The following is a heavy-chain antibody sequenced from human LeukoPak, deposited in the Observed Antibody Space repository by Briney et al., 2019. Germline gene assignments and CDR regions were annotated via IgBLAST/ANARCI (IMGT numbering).Heavy chain of an antibody. J-gene: IGHJ4*02. V-gene: IGHV3-48*01. CDR2: ISSSSSTI. D-gene: IGHD3-16*02. Sequence: GGSLRLSCAASGFTFSSYSMNWVRRAPGKGLEWVSYISSSSSTIYYADSVKGRFTISRDNAKNSLYLQMNSLRAEDTAVYYCARGGYDYVWGSYRYYYFDYWGQGTLVTVSS. CDR3: ARGGYDYVWGSYRYYYFDY. CDR1: GFTFSSYS.